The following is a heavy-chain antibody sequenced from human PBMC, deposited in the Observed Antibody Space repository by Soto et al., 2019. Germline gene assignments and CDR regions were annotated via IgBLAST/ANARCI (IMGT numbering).Heavy chain of an antibody. J-gene: IGHJ4*02. V-gene: IGHV1-69*01. CDR3: ARAPYQGYESSGFYLV. Sequence: QVQLEQSGTEVKKSGSSVKVSCKASGGTFSHYAFTWVRQTPGQGLGWLGGIFSSSGTGNYAQKFQGRVPIPAVESRSPVYMELSGLTLEDTAVYFCARAPYQGYESSGFYLVWGQGPLVIVSA. CDR1: GGTFSHYA. D-gene: IGHD3-22*01. CDR2: IFSSSGTG.